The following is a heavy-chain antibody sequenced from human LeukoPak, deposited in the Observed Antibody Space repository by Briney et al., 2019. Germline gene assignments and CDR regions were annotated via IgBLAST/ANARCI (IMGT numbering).Heavy chain of an antibody. CDR2: INPNSGGT. D-gene: IGHD3-10*01. V-gene: IGHV1-2*02. Sequence: GASVKVSCKASGYSFTGYYLHWVRQAPGQGLEWMGWINPNSGGTNYAQKFQGRVTMTRDTSISTAYMELSRLRSDDTAVYYCARDYGSATDNYMDVWGKGTTVTVSS. J-gene: IGHJ6*03. CDR1: GYSFTGYY. CDR3: ARDYGSATDNYMDV.